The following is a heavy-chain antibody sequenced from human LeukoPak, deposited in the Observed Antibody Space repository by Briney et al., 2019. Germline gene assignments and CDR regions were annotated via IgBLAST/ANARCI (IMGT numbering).Heavy chain of an antibody. CDR3: AKARYSSGQISDY. J-gene: IGHJ4*02. CDR2: INSDGSST. CDR1: GFTFSSYW. V-gene: IGHV3-74*01. Sequence: SGGSLRLSCAASGFTFSSYWMHWVRQAPGKGLVWVSRINSDGSSTSYADSVKGRFTISRDNAKNTLYLQMNSLRAEDTAVYYCAKARYSSGQISDYWGQGTLVTVSS. D-gene: IGHD6-19*01.